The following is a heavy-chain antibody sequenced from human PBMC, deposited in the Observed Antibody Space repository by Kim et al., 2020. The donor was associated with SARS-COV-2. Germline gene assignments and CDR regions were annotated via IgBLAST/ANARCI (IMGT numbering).Heavy chain of an antibody. CDR1: GYTFTSYG. V-gene: IGHV1-18*01. CDR3: ARGQGYPRTITMVRGVSENSFDN. CDR2: ISAYNGNT. D-gene: IGHD3-10*01. J-gene: IGHJ4*02. Sequence: ASVKVSCKASGYTFTSYGISWVRQAPGQGLEWMGWISAYNGNTNYAQKLQGRVTMTTDTSTSTPYMELRSLRSDGTAVYYCARGQGYPRTITMVRGVSENSFDNWGQGTLVTVSS.